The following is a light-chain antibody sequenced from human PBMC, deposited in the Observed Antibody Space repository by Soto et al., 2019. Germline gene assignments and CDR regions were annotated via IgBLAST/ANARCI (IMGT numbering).Light chain of an antibody. CDR2: GQN. J-gene: IGLJ2*01. CDR3: AVWDDSLDGRV. CDR1: SYNIGSNT. V-gene: IGLV1-44*01. Sequence: QSVLTQPPSASGTPGQRVTISCSGSSYNIGSNTVNWYQQLPGTAPKLLIYGQNQRPSGVPDRFSGSKSGTSDSLAISGLQSEDEADYYCAVWDDSLDGRVFGGGTKLTVL.